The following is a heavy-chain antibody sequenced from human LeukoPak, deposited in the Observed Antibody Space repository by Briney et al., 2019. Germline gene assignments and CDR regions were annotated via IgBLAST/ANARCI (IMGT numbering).Heavy chain of an antibody. Sequence: PSETLSLTCTVSGGSISSYYWSWIRQPAGNGLEWIGRIYTSGSTNYNPSLKSRVAMSVDTSKNQFSLKLSSVTAADTAVYYCARGDASYYYYGMDVWGQGTTVTVSS. V-gene: IGHV4-4*07. J-gene: IGHJ6*02. CDR2: IYTSGST. CDR3: ARGDASYYYYGMDV. CDR1: GGSISSYY.